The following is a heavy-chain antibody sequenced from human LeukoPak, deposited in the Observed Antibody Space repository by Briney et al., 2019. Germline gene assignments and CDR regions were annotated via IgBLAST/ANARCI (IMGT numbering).Heavy chain of an antibody. D-gene: IGHD1-26*01. CDR2: ISAYNGST. Sequence: ASVKVSCKTSGYFFRSYGITWVRQAPGQGLEWMGWISAYNGSTNYAQKLQGRVTMTTDTSTSTAYMELRSLRSDDTAVYYCARVVVGALYYYYYYMDVWGKGTTVTISS. V-gene: IGHV1-18*01. J-gene: IGHJ6*03. CDR3: ARVVVGALYYYYYYMDV. CDR1: GYFFRSYG.